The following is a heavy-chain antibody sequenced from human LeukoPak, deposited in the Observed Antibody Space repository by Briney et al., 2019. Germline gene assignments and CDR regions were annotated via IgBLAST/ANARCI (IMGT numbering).Heavy chain of an antibody. V-gene: IGHV3-23*01. CDR2: ISGNGGST. J-gene: IGHJ4*02. D-gene: IGHD6-13*01. CDR3: AKYRSAWSFDY. Sequence: GGSLRLSCAASGFTFSSYALTWVRQAPGKGLEWVSAISGNGGSTNYADSVKGRFTISRDNSKNTLYLQVNSLRAEDTSVYYCAKYRSAWSFDYWGQGTLVTVSS. CDR1: GFTFSSYA.